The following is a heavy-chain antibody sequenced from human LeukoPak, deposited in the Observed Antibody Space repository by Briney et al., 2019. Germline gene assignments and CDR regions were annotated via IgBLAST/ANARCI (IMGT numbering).Heavy chain of an antibody. J-gene: IGHJ4*02. D-gene: IGHD6-19*01. CDR3: ARILGGYSSGWYAFDY. V-gene: IGHV5-51*01. Sequence: GESLKISCNGSGYSFTDYLIGWVRQMPGKGLEWMGIIYPGDSDTRYSPSFQGHVTISADKSISTAYLQWSSLQASDTAMYYCARILGGYSSGWYAFDYWGQGTLVTVSS. CDR2: IYPGDSDT. CDR1: GYSFTDYL.